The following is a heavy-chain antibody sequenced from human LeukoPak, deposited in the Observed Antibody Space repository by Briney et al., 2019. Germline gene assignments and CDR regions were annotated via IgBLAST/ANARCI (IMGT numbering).Heavy chain of an antibody. J-gene: IGHJ6*03. Sequence: GGSLRLSCAASGFTFSSYAMHWVRQAPGKGLEWVAVISYDGSNKYYADSVKGRFTISRDNYKNTLYLQMNSLRAEDTAVYYCAREIAVAGIYYYYYMDVWGKGTTVTVSS. CDR1: GFTFSSYA. V-gene: IGHV3-30*01. CDR3: AREIAVAGIYYYYYMDV. D-gene: IGHD6-19*01. CDR2: ISYDGSNK.